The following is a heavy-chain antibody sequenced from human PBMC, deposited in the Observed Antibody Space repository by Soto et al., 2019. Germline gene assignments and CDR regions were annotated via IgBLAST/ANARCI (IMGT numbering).Heavy chain of an antibody. CDR2: ISGSGDST. CDR3: ARRSLSGGYSDAFDI. V-gene: IGHV3-23*01. Sequence: EVQLLESGGGLVQPGGSLRLSCAASGFTFNTYAMHWVRQAPGKGLEWVSGISGSGDSTYYADSVKGRFTISRDNSKNTLYLQMSSLRAEETAVYYCARRSLSGGYSDAFDIWGQGTMVTVSS. J-gene: IGHJ3*02. CDR1: GFTFNTYA. D-gene: IGHD3-16*01.